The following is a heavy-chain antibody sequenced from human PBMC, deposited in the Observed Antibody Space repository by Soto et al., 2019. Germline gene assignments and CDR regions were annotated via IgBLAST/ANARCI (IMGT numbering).Heavy chain of an antibody. CDR1: GFTFTSSA. Sequence: QMPLVQSGPEVKKPGTSVKVSCKASGFTFTSSAVQWVRQARGQRLEWIGWIVVGSGNTNYAQKFQERVTITRDMSTSTAYMELSSLRSEDTAVYYCAAGPYYYGSGSPLGDVWGQGTTVTVSS. CDR2: IVVGSGNT. D-gene: IGHD3-10*01. CDR3: AAGPYYYGSGSPLGDV. J-gene: IGHJ6*02. V-gene: IGHV1-58*01.